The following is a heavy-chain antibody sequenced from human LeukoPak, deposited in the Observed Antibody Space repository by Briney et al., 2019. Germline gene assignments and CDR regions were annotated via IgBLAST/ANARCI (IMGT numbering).Heavy chain of an antibody. J-gene: IGHJ4*02. V-gene: IGHV4-34*01. Sequence: KASETLSLTCAVYGGSFSGYYWSWIRQPPGKGLEWIGEINHSGSTNYNPSLKSRVTISVDTSKNQFSLKLSSVTAADTAVYYYARAKAKYSSSSRDFDYWGQGTLVTVSS. CDR3: ARAKAKYSSSSRDFDY. CDR1: GGSFSGYY. CDR2: INHSGST. D-gene: IGHD6-6*01.